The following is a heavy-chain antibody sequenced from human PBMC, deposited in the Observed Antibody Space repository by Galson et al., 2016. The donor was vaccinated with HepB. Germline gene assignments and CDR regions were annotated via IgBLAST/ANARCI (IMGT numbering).Heavy chain of an antibody. CDR1: GFSLTTSGMR. CDR2: IDGDDNR. Sequence: PALVKPTQTLTLTCTFSGFSLTTSGMRVSWIRQPPGKALEWLARIDGDDNRFYSTSLKTRLTIPKDSAKNQVVLTMANMDPVDTATYYCARIPRGDYYFDYWGQGTLVTVSS. V-gene: IGHV2-70*04. D-gene: IGHD3-16*01. CDR3: ARIPRGDYYFDY. J-gene: IGHJ4*02.